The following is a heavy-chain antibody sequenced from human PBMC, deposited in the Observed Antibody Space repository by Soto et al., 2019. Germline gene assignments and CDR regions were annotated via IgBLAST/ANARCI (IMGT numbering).Heavy chain of an antibody. CDR2: IVGGSGST. D-gene: IGHD3-3*01. Sequence: QMQLMQSGPEVKKPGTSVKVSCKASGFTLTSADVQWVRQTRGQRLEWIGWIVGGSGSTNYAQQFQGRLAITRDMSTGTVYMELSSLRSEDTAVYYCAADWSNRPFDFWGQGTLVTVSS. V-gene: IGHV1-58*01. CDR3: AADWSNRPFDF. CDR1: GFTLTSAD. J-gene: IGHJ4*02.